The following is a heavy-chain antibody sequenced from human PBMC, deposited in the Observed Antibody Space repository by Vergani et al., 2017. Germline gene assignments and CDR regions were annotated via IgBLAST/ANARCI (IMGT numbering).Heavy chain of an antibody. J-gene: IGHJ6*02. D-gene: IGHD3-22*01. CDR1: GYSFINYG. V-gene: IGHV1-18*01. Sequence: QSQLVQSGDEVKKPGASVKVSCKTSGYSFINYGISWVRQAPGQGLEWLGLVSPYNGNTNTGQKIQGRVTMTTDTSTRTAYMKLRSLTFDDTAVYYCAIEVFYDSIRMTCRPPSSYGMGVLGQGTNGTV. CDR2: VSPYNGNT. CDR3: AIEVFYDSIRMTCRPPSSYGMGV.